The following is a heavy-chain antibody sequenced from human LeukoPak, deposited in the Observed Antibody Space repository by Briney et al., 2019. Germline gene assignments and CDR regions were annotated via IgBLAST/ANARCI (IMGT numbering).Heavy chain of an antibody. CDR1: GYTFTSYG. D-gene: IGHD1-1*01. CDR3: ARDLPTTGTTLLDY. Sequence: ASVKVSCKASGYTFTSYGISWVRQAPGQGLEWMGWISAYNGNTNYAQKLQGRVTMTTDTSTSTAYMELRSLRSDDTAVYYCARDLPTTGTTLLDYWGQGTLVTVSS. J-gene: IGHJ4*02. CDR2: ISAYNGNT. V-gene: IGHV1-18*01.